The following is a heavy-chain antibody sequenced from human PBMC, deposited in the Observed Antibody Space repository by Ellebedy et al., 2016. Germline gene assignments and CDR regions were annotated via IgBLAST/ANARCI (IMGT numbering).Heavy chain of an antibody. CDR1: GYTFTGHY. D-gene: IGHD3-3*01. Sequence: ASVKVSCXASGYTFTGHYIHWVRQAPGHGPEWMGWINPKSGGGRKYAQKFQGRVTMTTDTSISTAYMELSGLRSDDTAVYFCARGFARGANPDFWSGPTPEYKDYCMDVWGKGTTVTVSS. J-gene: IGHJ6*03. CDR2: INPKSGGGR. CDR3: ARGFARGANPDFWSGPTPEYKDYCMDV. V-gene: IGHV1-2*02.